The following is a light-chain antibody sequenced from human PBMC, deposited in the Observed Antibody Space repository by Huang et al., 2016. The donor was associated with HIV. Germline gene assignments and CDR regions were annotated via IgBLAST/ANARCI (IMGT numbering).Light chain of an antibody. Sequence: DIQMTQSPSILSASIGDTVTITCRASQDISPWLALYQPKPGSAPKLLIYEASILHSGVPSRFSGSASGTEFTLTISSLQSDDFATYFCQQYNSYSRTFGQGTKVEI. CDR2: EAS. V-gene: IGKV1-5*03. J-gene: IGKJ1*01. CDR1: QDISPW. CDR3: QQYNSYSRT.